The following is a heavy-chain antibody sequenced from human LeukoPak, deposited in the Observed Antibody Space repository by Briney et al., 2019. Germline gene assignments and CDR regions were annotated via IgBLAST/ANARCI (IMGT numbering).Heavy chain of an antibody. CDR3: ARPPYTSGWYGVGY. Sequence: GGSLRLSCAASGFTFSSYWMSWVRQAPGKGLEWVANIKQDGSEKYYVDSVKGRFTISRDNAKNSLYLQLNSLRAADTAVYYCARPPYTSGWYGVGYWGQGTLVTVSS. CDR2: IKQDGSEK. CDR1: GFTFSSYW. D-gene: IGHD6-19*01. V-gene: IGHV3-7*01. J-gene: IGHJ4*02.